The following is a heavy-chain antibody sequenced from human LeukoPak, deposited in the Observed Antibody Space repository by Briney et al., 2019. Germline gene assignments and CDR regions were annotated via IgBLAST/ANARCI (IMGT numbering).Heavy chain of an antibody. V-gene: IGHV3-66*02. CDR2: IYDGGST. Sequence: GRSLRLSCAASGFTVSSHYMTWVRQAPGKGLEWVSVIYDGGSTYYADSVKGRFTISRDSSKNTLYLQMNSLRVEDTDVYYCARLPRYWGRGTLVTVSS. CDR1: GFTVSSHY. CDR3: ARLPRY. J-gene: IGHJ4*02.